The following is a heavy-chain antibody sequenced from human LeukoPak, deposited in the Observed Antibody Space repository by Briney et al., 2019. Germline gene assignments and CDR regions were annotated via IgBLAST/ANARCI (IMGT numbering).Heavy chain of an antibody. D-gene: IGHD3-3*01. CDR2: MNPNSGNT. V-gene: IGHV1-8*01. J-gene: IGHJ5*02. CDR1: GYTFTSYD. CDR3: SYDFWSGSPNYWFDP. Sequence: GASVKVSCKASGYTFTSYDINWVRQATGQGLEWMGWMNPNSGNTGYAQKFQGRVTMTRNTSISTAYMELSSLRSEDTAVYYCSYDFWSGSPNYWFDPWGQGTLVTVSS.